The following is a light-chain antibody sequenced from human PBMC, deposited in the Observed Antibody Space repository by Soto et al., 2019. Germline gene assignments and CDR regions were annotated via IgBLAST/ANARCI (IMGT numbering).Light chain of an antibody. J-gene: IGLJ2*01. Sequence: QPASVSGSPGQSITISCTGTSSDVGGYNYVCWYQQHPGKAPKLMIYDVHNRPSGVSNRFSGSKSGNTASLTISGLQAEDEADYYCSSYTSSSTPHVIFGGGTKVTVL. CDR1: SSDVGGYNY. V-gene: IGLV2-14*03. CDR2: DVH. CDR3: SSYTSSSTPHVI.